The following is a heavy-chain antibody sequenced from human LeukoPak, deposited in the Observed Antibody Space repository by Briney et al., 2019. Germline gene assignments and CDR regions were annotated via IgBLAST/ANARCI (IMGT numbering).Heavy chain of an antibody. CDR3: AKVGSSWFNYFDY. Sequence: GGSLRLSCAASGFTFSSYGMTWVRQAPGKGLEWVSGISGSGDSTYYADSVKGRFTISRDNAKNSLYLQMNSLRAEDTALYYCAKVGSSWFNYFDYWGQGTLVTVSS. J-gene: IGHJ4*02. CDR1: GFTFSSYG. V-gene: IGHV3-23*01. CDR2: ISGSGDST. D-gene: IGHD6-13*01.